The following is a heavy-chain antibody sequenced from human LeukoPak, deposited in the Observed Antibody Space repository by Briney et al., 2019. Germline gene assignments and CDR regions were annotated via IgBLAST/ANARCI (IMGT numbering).Heavy chain of an antibody. J-gene: IGHJ4*02. D-gene: IGHD3-10*01. CDR1: GGTFSSYA. V-gene: IGHV1-69*13. CDR3: ARQPGINVDYFDY. Sequence: SVKVSCKASGGTFSSYAISWVRQAPGQGLEWMEGIIPIFGTANYAQKFQGRVTITADESTSTAYMELRSLRSEDTAVYYCARQPGINVDYFDYWGQGTLVTVSS. CDR2: IIPIFGTA.